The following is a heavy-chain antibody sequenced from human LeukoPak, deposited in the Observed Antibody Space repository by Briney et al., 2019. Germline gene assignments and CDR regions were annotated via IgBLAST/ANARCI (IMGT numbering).Heavy chain of an antibody. J-gene: IGHJ3*02. D-gene: IGHD2-8*01. Sequence: GGSLRLSCAASGFTFRNAWMSWVRQAPGKGLEWVGRIKSKTDGGTTDYAAPVKGRFTISRDDSKNTLYLQMNSLKTEDTAVYYCTTGASVWVAFDIWGQGTMVTVSS. CDR1: GFTFRNAW. V-gene: IGHV3-15*01. CDR3: TTGASVWVAFDI. CDR2: IKSKTDGGTT.